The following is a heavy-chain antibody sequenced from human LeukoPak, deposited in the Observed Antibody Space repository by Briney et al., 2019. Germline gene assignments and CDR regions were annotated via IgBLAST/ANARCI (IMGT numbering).Heavy chain of an antibody. CDR2: ISGSSNYI. Sequence: PGGSLRLSCAASGFTFSDYTMNWVRLAPGKGLEWVFSISGSSNYIYYADSVKGRFTISRDNTKNSLYLQMNSLGVEDTAVYYCAREVAARRLGSWFDPWGQGTLVTVSS. V-gene: IGHV3-21*01. CDR3: AREVAARRLGSWFDP. D-gene: IGHD3-16*01. CDR1: GFTFSDYT. J-gene: IGHJ5*02.